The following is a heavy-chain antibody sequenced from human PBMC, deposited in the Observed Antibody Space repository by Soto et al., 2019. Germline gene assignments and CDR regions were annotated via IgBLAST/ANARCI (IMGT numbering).Heavy chain of an antibody. CDR3: ARDLWGYCGTDCYPLDV. CDR1: GVSISRYY. CDR2: LYNAGST. V-gene: IGHV4-59*01. D-gene: IGHD2-21*02. J-gene: IGHJ6*02. Sequence: SDTRSLTCTVSGVSISRYYWSWIRQPPGKGLEWIGYLYNAGSTIYNPSLKSRVTISVDMSQNQFSLNLNYVTAADTAVYYCARDLWGYCGTDCYPLDVWGQGTTVT.